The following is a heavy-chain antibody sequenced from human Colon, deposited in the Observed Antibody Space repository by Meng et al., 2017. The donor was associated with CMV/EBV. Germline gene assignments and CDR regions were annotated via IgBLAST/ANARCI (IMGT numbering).Heavy chain of an antibody. Sequence: GESLKISCAASGFTFSEQYMDWFRQAPGRGLEWVGRSANKPNDYATDYAASVKGRFSISRDELKNSVDLQMNSLKSDDTAVYYCTGGNWQLAAAEVWGQGTLVTVSS. CDR3: TGGNWQLAAAEV. J-gene: IGHJ4*02. D-gene: IGHD6-6*01. CDR2: SANKPNDYAT. V-gene: IGHV3-72*01. CDR1: GFTFSEQY.